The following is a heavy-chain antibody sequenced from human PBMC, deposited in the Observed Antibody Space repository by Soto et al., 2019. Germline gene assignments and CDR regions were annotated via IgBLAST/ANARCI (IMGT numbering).Heavy chain of an antibody. CDR3: ARVVGALGHWFDP. Sequence: ASVKVSCKASGYNFNSYTISWVRQAPGQGLEWMGRISAYNGNTNYAQKLQGRVTMTTDTSTSTAYMELRSLRPDDTAVYHWARVVGALGHWFDPWGQGTRVSVAS. CDR1: GYNFNSYT. CDR2: ISAYNGNT. D-gene: IGHD1-26*01. V-gene: IGHV1-18*01. J-gene: IGHJ5*02.